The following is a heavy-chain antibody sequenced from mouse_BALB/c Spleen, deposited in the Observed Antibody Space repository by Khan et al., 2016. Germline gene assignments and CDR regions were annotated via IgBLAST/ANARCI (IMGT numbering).Heavy chain of an antibody. CDR2: LRYSGST. J-gene: IGHJ4*01. CDR3: AKTTVVADAMDY. V-gene: IGHV3-2*02. Sequence: EVQLQESGPGLVKPSQSLSLTCTVTGYSITSDYAWNWIRQFPGNKLEWMGYLRYSGSTSYNPSLKSRISITRDNSKNQFFLQLNSVTTEETATYYCAKTTVVADAMDYWGQGASVTVSS. D-gene: IGHD1-1*01. CDR1: GYSITSDYA.